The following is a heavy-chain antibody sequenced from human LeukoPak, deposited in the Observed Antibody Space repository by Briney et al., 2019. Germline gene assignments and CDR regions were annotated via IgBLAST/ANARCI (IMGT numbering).Heavy chain of an antibody. CDR1: GGTFSSYA. CDR2: IIPIFGTA. J-gene: IGHJ5*02. Sequence: ASVKVSCKASGGTFSSYAISWVRQAPGQGLEWMGGIIPIFGTANYAQKFQGRVTITADESTSTAYMELSSLRAEDTAVYYCAMGRGGPFGFDPWGQGTLVTVSS. CDR3: AMGRGGPFGFDP. V-gene: IGHV1-69*13. D-gene: IGHD1-26*01.